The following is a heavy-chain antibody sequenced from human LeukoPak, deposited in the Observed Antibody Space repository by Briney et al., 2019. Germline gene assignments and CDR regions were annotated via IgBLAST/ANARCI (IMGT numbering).Heavy chain of an antibody. CDR2: ISSSSSYI. CDR1: GFTFSSYS. CDR3: ARDSMVRGVN. V-gene: IGHV3-21*01. J-gene: IGHJ4*02. D-gene: IGHD3-10*01. Sequence: GGSLRLSCAASGFTFSSYSMNWVRQAPGKGLEWVSSISSSSSYIYYADSVKGRFTISRDNAKNSLYLRMNSLRAEDTAVYYCARDSMVRGVNWGQGTLVTVSS.